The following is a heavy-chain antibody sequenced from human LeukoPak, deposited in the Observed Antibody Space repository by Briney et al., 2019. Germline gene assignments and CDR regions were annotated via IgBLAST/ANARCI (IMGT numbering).Heavy chain of an antibody. V-gene: IGHV4-34*01. Sequence: SETLSLTCAVYGGSFSGYYWSWIRQPPGKGLEWIGEINHSGSTNYNPSLKSRVTISVDTSKNQFSLKLSSVTAADTAVYYCARDYSSSGFDYWGQGTLVTVSS. D-gene: IGHD1-26*01. CDR1: GGSFSGYY. CDR2: INHSGST. J-gene: IGHJ4*02. CDR3: ARDYSSSGFDY.